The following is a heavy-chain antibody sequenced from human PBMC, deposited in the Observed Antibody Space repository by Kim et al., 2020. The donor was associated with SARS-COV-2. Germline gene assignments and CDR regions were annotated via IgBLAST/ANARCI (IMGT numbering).Heavy chain of an antibody. CDR2: IHYSGST. Sequence: SETLSLTCTVSGGSISSSSYYWGWIRQPPGKGLEWIGSIHYSGSTYYNPSLKSRVTISVDTSKNQFSLKLSSVTAADTAVYYCARSAYCSSTSCYVHYYYYMDVWGKGTTVTVSS. J-gene: IGHJ6*03. CDR1: GGSISSSSYY. CDR3: ARSAYCSSTSCYVHYYYYMDV. D-gene: IGHD2-2*01. V-gene: IGHV4-39*01.